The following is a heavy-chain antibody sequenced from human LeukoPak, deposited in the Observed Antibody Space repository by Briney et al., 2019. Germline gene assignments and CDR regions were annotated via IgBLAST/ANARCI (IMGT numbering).Heavy chain of an antibody. CDR1: GYIFTGYY. Sequence: ASVKVSCKASGYIFTGYYLHWVRQAPGQGLEWMGWINPKSGGTKYAKKFQGRVTMTSDTSISTAYMEMSSLRSDDTAVYYCAGERGGVLGATNYWGQGTLVTVSS. V-gene: IGHV1-2*02. J-gene: IGHJ4*02. D-gene: IGHD1-26*01. CDR3: AGERGGVLGATNY. CDR2: INPKSGGT.